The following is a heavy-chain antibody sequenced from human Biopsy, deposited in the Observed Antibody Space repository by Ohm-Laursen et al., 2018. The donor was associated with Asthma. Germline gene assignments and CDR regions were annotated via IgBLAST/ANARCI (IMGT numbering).Heavy chain of an antibody. J-gene: IGHJ6*02. CDR1: GFAVSRDH. CDR3: ARGGLHYYEYYGMDV. V-gene: IGHV3-66*02. D-gene: IGHD2-21*02. CDR2: IYSGGTS. Sequence: SLRLSCTAASGFAVSRDHMFWVRQAPGKGLEWVSVIYSGGTSHTADSVRGRFTISRDNSKNTLFLQMSSLRPEDTAVYYCARGGLHYYEYYGMDVWGQGTTVTVSS.